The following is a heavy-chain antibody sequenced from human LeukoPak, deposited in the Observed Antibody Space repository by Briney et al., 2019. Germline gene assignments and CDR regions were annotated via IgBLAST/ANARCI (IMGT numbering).Heavy chain of an antibody. V-gene: IGHV4-34*01. CDR3: ARRGGWYTNNWFDP. J-gene: IGHJ5*02. CDR1: GGYLSGYY. D-gene: IGHD6-19*01. Sequence: SETLSLTCAVYGGYLSGYYWSWIRQPPGKGLEWIGEINHSGSTNYNPSPKSQVTISVDTSKNQFSPKLSSVTAADTAVYYCARRGGWYTNNWFDPWGQGTLVTVSS. CDR2: INHSGST.